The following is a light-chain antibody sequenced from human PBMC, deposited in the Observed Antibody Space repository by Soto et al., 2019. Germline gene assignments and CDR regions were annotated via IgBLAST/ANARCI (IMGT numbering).Light chain of an antibody. CDR3: QQYGSSPLIS. V-gene: IGKV3-20*01. Sequence: PGERATLSCRASQPVSITYLTWYQQKPGQAPRLLIFGASKRATGIPDRFSGSGSGRDFTLTISGLEPEDFAVYYCQQYGSSPLISFGQGTRLEIK. CDR1: QPVSITY. J-gene: IGKJ5*01. CDR2: GAS.